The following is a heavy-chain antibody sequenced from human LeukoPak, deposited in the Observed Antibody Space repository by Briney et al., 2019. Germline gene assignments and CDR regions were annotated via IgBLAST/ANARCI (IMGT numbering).Heavy chain of an antibody. D-gene: IGHD3-10*01. J-gene: IGHJ4*02. CDR1: GFTFSSYW. CDR3: VGGPGY. Sequence: GGSLRLSCTASGFTFSSYWMSWVRQAPGKGLEWVANIKKDASEKYYVDSVKGRFTISRDNAKNSLFLQMNSLRADDTAVYYCVGGPGYWGQGTLVTASS. CDR2: IKKDASEK. V-gene: IGHV3-7*01.